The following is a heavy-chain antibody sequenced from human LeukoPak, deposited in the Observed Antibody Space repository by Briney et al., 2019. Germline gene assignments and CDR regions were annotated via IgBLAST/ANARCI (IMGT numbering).Heavy chain of an antibody. CDR2: IRSKAYGGTT. Sequence: GGSLRLSCTASGFTFGDYAMSWVRQAPGKGLEWVGFIRSKAYGGTTEYAASVKGRFTISRDDSKSIAYLQMNSLKTEDTAVYYCTRERGDGYKARDYWGQRTLVTVSS. CDR3: TRERGDGYKARDY. D-gene: IGHD5-24*01. V-gene: IGHV3-49*04. J-gene: IGHJ4*02. CDR1: GFTFGDYA.